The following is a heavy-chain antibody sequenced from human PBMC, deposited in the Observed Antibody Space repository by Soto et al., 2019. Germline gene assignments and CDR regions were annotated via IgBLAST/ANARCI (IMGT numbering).Heavy chain of an antibody. J-gene: IGHJ4*02. CDR2: IIPILGIA. Sequence: ASVKVSCKASGGTFSSYTIIWVRQAPGQGLEWMGRIIPILGIANYAQKFQGRVTITADKSTSTAYMGLSSVRAEAADVYYCASPGKGSGRFPDSIDYWGQGTLVTVSS. CDR3: ASPGKGSGRFPDSIDY. D-gene: IGHD1-26*01. CDR1: GGTFSSYT. V-gene: IGHV1-69*02.